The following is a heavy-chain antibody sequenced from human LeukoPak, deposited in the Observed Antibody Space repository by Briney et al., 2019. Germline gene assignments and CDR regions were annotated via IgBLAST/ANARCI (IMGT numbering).Heavy chain of an antibody. D-gene: IGHD6-13*01. J-gene: IGHJ4*02. V-gene: IGHV3-21*01. CDR3: ARGHSSSPQLDY. CDR2: ISSSSSYI. Sequence: KPGGSLRLSCAASGFTFSGYAMSWVRQAPGKGLEWVSSISSSSSYIYYADSVKGRFTISRDNAKNSLYLQMNSLRAEDTAVYNCARGHSSSPQLDYWGQGTLVTVSS. CDR1: GFTFSGYA.